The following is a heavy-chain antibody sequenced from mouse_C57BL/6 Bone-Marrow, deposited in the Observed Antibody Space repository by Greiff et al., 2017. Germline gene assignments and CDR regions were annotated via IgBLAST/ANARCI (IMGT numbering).Heavy chain of an antibody. CDR2: ISTYYGDA. D-gene: IGHD2-4*01. J-gene: IGHJ3*01. V-gene: IGHV1-67*01. Sequence: VKLVESGPELVRPGVSVKISCKGSGYTFTDYAMHWVKQSHAQSLEWIGVISTYYGDASYNQKFTDKATMTVDKSSSTASMELARLTSEDSAVYYCARESLDYDVKWFAYWGQGTLVTVSA. CDR3: ARESLDYDVKWFAY. CDR1: GYTFTDYA.